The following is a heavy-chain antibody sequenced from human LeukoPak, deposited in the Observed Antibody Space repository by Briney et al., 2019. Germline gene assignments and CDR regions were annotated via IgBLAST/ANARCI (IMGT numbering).Heavy chain of an antibody. V-gene: IGHV5-51*01. CDR2: IYPGDSDT. CDR3: ARQATRRSWYRVDY. CDR1: GSRFTSYW. J-gene: IGHJ4*02. D-gene: IGHD6-13*01. Sequence: GGSLQISGKGSGSRFTSYWIGWVRQLPGKGLEWMWIIYPGDSDTRYSPSFQGQVTISADKSISTAYLQWSRLKASDTAMYYCARQATRRSWYRVDYWGRGTLVTVSS.